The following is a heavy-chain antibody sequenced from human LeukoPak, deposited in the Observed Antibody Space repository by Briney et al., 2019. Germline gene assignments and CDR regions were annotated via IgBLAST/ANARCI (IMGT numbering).Heavy chain of an antibody. Sequence: SVKVSCKASGGTFSSYAISWVRHAPGQGPEWMGGIIPIFGTANYAQKFQGRVTITADESTSTAYMELSSLRSEDTAVYYCARDRGYSYGPLYYFDYWGQGTLVTVSS. V-gene: IGHV1-69*13. CDR2: IIPIFGTA. CDR3: ARDRGYSYGPLYYFDY. J-gene: IGHJ4*02. D-gene: IGHD5-18*01. CDR1: GGTFSSYA.